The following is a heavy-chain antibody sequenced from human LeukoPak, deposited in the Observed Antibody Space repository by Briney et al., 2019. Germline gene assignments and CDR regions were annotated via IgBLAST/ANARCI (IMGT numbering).Heavy chain of an antibody. D-gene: IGHD6-13*01. Sequence: SETLSLTCTVSGGSISSSSYYGGWIRQPPGKGLEWIGSIYYRGSTYYNPSLKSRVTISVDTSKNQFSLKLSSVTAADTAVYYCARHAAAGTSPFDYWGQGTLVTVSS. V-gene: IGHV4-39*01. CDR1: GGSISSSSYY. J-gene: IGHJ4*02. CDR2: IYYRGST. CDR3: ARHAAAGTSPFDY.